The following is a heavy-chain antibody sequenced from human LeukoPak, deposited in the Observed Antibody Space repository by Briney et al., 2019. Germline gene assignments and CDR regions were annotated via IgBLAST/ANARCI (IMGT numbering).Heavy chain of an antibody. D-gene: IGHD1-26*01. V-gene: IGHV3-9*01. Sequence: GGSLRLSCAASGFTFDDYAMHWVRQAPGKGLEWVPGISWNSGSIGYADSVKGRFTISRDNAKNSLYLQMNSLRAEDTALYYCAKGYSGSYPVDYWGQGTLVTVSS. CDR2: ISWNSGSI. CDR3: AKGYSGSYPVDY. J-gene: IGHJ4*02. CDR1: GFTFDDYA.